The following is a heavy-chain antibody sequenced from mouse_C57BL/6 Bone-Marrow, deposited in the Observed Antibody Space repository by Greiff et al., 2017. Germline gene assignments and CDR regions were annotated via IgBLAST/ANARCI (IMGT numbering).Heavy chain of an antibody. J-gene: IGHJ4*01. CDR1: GYSFTGYY. CDR2: INPSTGGT. D-gene: IGHD2-2*01. V-gene: IGHV1-42*01. Sequence: EVQLQQSGPELVKPGASVKISCKASGYSFTGYYMNWVKQSPEKSLEWIGEINPSTGGTTYNQKFKAKATLTVYKSSSTAYMQLKSLTSEDSAVYYCARSTMVTMDYAMDYWGQGTSVTVSS. CDR3: ARSTMVTMDYAMDY.